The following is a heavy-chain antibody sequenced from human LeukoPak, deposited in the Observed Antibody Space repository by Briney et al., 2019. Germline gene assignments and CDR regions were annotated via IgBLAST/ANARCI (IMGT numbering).Heavy chain of an antibody. D-gene: IGHD3-10*02. V-gene: IGHV3-74*01. J-gene: IGHJ4*02. CDR1: GFTFGSYW. CDR2: INTDGGST. CDR3: AREAPRPVRGFMSVYFDY. Sequence: GGSLRLSCAASGFTFGSYWMHWVRQAPGKGLVWVSRINTDGGSTAYADSVKGRFTISRDNAKNTLYLQMDSLRAEDTAVYYCAREAPRPVRGFMSVYFDYWGQGALVTVSS.